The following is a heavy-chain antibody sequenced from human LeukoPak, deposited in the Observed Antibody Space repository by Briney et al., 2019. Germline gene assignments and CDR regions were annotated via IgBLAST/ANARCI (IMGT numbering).Heavy chain of an antibody. V-gene: IGHV3-30*18. D-gene: IGHD2-2*01. CDR1: GFTFSSYG. Sequence: GGSLRLSCAASGFTFSSYGMHWVRQAPGKGLEWVAVISYDGSSKYYADSVKGRFTISRDNSKNTLYLQMNSLRAEDTAVYYCAKDRTSCLDYWGQGTLVTVSS. J-gene: IGHJ4*02. CDR3: AKDRTSCLDY. CDR2: ISYDGSSK.